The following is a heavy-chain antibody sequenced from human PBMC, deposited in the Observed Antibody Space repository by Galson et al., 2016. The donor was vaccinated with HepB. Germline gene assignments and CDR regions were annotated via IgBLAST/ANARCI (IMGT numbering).Heavy chain of an antibody. D-gene: IGHD1-26*01. CDR2: ISYDGNNK. CDR1: GFTLSRYA. Sequence: SLRHPRAVSGFTLSRYALHRVRQARGKGPEREAVISYDGNNKYVAGSVKGRFTLSRENSYNTLYLQMKSLRPDDTAVYYCAKAVGGSSVSLPDYWGQGALVTVSS. V-gene: IGHV3-30*18. CDR3: AKAVGGSSVSLPDY. J-gene: IGHJ4*02.